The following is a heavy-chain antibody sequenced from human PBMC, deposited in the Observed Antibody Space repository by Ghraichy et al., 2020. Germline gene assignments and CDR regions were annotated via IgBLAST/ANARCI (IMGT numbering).Heavy chain of an antibody. V-gene: IGHV2-5*01. CDR2: IYWNDEK. CDR3: AHRLRGSSWDY. J-gene: IGHJ4*02. D-gene: IGHD6-13*01. CDR1: GFSLNTREVG. Sequence: SGPTLVKPTQTLALTCSFSGFSLNTREVGVGWIRQPPGRALEWLALIYWNDEKHYSPSLNNRLSITKDTSKNQVVLTMTNMDPVDTATYYCAHRLRGSSWDYWDQGTLVTVSS.